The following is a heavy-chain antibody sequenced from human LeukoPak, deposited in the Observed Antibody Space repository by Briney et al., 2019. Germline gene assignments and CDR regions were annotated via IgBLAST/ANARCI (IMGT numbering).Heavy chain of an antibody. Sequence: GGFLRLSCAASGFTFSSYWMHWVRQGPGKGLVWVSRINTDGSSTSYADSVKGRFTISRDNAKNTLYLQMNSLRADDTAVYYCATGREKSLDYWGQGTLVTVSS. V-gene: IGHV3-74*01. CDR3: ATGREKSLDY. CDR2: INTDGSST. J-gene: IGHJ4*02. CDR1: GFTFSSYW. D-gene: IGHD3-10*01.